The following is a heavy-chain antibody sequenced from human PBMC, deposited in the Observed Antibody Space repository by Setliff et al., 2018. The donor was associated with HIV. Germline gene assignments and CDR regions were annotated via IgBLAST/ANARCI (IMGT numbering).Heavy chain of an antibody. Sequence: SETLSLTCTVSGGSISIGAYYWTWIRQHPGKGLEWIGYIHYSGSTFYNPSLKSRVTISVDTSKNQFSLKLSSVTAADTAVYYCARGSGKMVRGIFSGSYYYFMDVWGKGTTVTVSS. D-gene: IGHD3-10*01. CDR2: IHYSGST. CDR1: GGSISIGAYY. V-gene: IGHV4-31*03. CDR3: ARGSGKMVRGIFSGSYYYFMDV. J-gene: IGHJ6*03.